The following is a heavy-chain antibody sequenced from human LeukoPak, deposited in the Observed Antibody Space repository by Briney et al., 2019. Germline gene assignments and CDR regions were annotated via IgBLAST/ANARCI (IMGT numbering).Heavy chain of an antibody. CDR1: GGSFSGYY. D-gene: IGHD3-10*01. J-gene: IGHJ4*02. CDR3: ARARYYYGSGSYQYYFDY. V-gene: IGHV4-34*01. CDR2: ISHSGST. Sequence: SETLSLTCAVYGGSFSGYYWSRIRQPPGKGLEWIGEISHSGSTNYNPSLKSRVTISVDTSKNQFSLKLSSVTAADTAVYYCARARYYYGSGSYQYYFDYWGQGTLVTVSS.